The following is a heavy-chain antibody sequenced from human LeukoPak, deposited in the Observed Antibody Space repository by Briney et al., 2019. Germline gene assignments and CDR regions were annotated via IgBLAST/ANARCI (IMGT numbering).Heavy chain of an antibody. CDR2: IYYSGST. J-gene: IGHJ4*02. Sequence: SETLSLTCTVSGGSISSYYWSWIRQPPGKGLEWIGYIYYSGSTNYNPSLKSRVTISVDTSKNQFSLKLSSVTAADTAVYYCASQIPTTAGYSDYGGQGTLVTVSS. V-gene: IGHV4-59*01. CDR1: GGSISSYY. CDR3: ASQIPTTAGYSDY. D-gene: IGHD4-17*01.